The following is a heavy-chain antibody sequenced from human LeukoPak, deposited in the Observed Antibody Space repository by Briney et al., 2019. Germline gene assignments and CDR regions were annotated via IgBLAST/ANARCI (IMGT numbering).Heavy chain of an antibody. V-gene: IGHV3-11*04. CDR1: GFTFSDYN. CDR3: ARVEYGNLGHY. J-gene: IGHJ4*02. CDR2: ISRSGSTK. Sequence: GGSLRLSCAASGFTFSDYNMRWIRQAPGKGLEWVSSISRSGSTKYYADSVKGRFTISRDNAKNSLYLQMNSLRAEDTAVYYCARVEYGNLGHYWGQGTLVTVSS. D-gene: IGHD1-14*01.